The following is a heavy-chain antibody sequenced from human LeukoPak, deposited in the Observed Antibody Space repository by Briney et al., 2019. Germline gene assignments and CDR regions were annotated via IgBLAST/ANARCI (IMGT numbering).Heavy chain of an antibody. CDR3: ARHEEEDGYNAKTPDY. CDR2: IHYRLPT. CDR1: GVSISGTNYY. Sequence: PSETLSLTCDVSGVSISGTNYYWGWIRQPPGMGLEWIGSIHYRLPTFYNPLLKSRVTISVDTSKNQISLRLRSVTAADRAVYYCARHEEEDGYNAKTPDYWGQGTLVTVSS. D-gene: IGHD5-24*01. J-gene: IGHJ4*02. V-gene: IGHV4-39*01.